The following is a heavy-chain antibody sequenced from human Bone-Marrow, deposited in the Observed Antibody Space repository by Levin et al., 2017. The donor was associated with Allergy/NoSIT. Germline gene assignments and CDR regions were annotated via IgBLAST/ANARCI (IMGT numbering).Heavy chain of an antibody. J-gene: IGHJ4*02. D-gene: IGHD6-13*01. CDR2: TSKDGSEK. CDR3: ATSSWYQEYY. V-gene: IGHV3-30*03. CDR1: GFIFSNYG. Sequence: GGSLRLSCAASGFIFSNYGMEWVRQAPGKGLEWVAVTSKDGSEKYYADSVKGRFSISKDNSRNTVYLQMSSLTTEDTAVYFCATSSWYQEYYWGQGTLVTVSS.